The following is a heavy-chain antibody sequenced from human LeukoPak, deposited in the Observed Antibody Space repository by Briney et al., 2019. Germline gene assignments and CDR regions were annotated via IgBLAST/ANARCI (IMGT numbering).Heavy chain of an antibody. CDR1: GFTFSSYS. V-gene: IGHV3-21*01. J-gene: IGHJ3*02. Sequence: AGGSLRLSCAASGFTFSSYSMNWVRQAPGKWLEWVSSIISISSYIYYADSVKGRFTISRDNAKNSLYLQMNSLRVEDTAVYYCARDRLLYYDYVWGSSDAFDIWGQGTMVTVSS. CDR3: ARDRLLYYDYVWGSSDAFDI. CDR2: IISISSYI. D-gene: IGHD3-16*01.